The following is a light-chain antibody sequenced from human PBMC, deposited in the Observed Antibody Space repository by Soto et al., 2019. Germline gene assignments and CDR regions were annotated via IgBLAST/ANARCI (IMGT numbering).Light chain of an antibody. CDR2: AAS. CDR1: QDIGTY. V-gene: IGKV1-39*01. J-gene: IGKJ5*01. Sequence: DIQMTQSPSSLSASIGDSVIITCRASQDIGTYLHWYQHKPGKAPKHLIYAASSLQTGVQSRFTGSGSGTEFTLSIYSLQPEYFASYYCQHSYTTPRITFGQGTRLEIK. CDR3: QHSYTTPRIT.